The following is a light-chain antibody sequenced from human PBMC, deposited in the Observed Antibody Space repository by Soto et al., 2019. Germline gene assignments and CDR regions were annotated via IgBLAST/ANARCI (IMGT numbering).Light chain of an antibody. CDR2: EGS. V-gene: IGLV2-23*01. J-gene: IGLJ2*01. Sequence: QSALTQPASVSGSPGQWITISCTGTSSDVGSYSLVSWYQQHPGKAPKLMIYEGSKRPSGVSNRSSGSKSGATASLTISGLQDEDEADYYCCSYAGSSTLVFGGGTKLTVL. CDR3: CSYAGSSTLV. CDR1: SSDVGSYSL.